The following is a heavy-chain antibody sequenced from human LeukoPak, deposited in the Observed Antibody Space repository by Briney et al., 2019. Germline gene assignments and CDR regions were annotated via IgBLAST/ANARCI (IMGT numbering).Heavy chain of an antibody. CDR3: ARGRSLLGVPAANIPFDY. CDR1: GYTFTSYY. D-gene: IGHD2-2*01. CDR2: INPSGGST. V-gene: IGHV1-46*01. Sequence: ASVKVSCKASGYTFTSYYMHCVRQAPGQGLEWMGIINPSGGSTSYAQKFQGRVTMTRDTSTSTVYMELSSLRSEDTAVYYCARGRSLLGVPAANIPFDYWGQGTLVTVSS. J-gene: IGHJ4*02.